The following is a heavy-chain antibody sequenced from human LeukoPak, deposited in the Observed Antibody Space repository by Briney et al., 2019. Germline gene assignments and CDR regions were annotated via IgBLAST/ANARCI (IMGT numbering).Heavy chain of an antibody. CDR2: IKTKADGGTT. J-gene: IGHJ4*02. CDR3: TVLHIRSSWYIDY. Sequence: GALGPLLEGPWFTFHNAHIGRGRQAPGKGAGWVGPIKTKADGGTTEYAAPVKGRFSISRDDSRNTLYLQMNSLITEDTAVYYCTVLHIRSSWYIDYWGQGSLVTVSS. V-gene: IGHV3-15*01. D-gene: IGHD6-13*01. CDR1: FTFHNAH.